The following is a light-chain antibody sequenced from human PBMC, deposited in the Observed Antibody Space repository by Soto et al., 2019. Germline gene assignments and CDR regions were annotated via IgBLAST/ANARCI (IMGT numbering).Light chain of an antibody. CDR2: DND. Sequence: QYVLTQPPSVSAAPGQKVTISCSGSNSNIGSNSVSWYQQLPGTAPKLLIYDNDKRPSEIPDRFSGSRSGTSATLGIAGLQTGDEADYYCGTWDSSLDAGVFGGGTKLTVL. CDR3: GTWDSSLDAGV. J-gene: IGLJ2*01. V-gene: IGLV1-51*01. CDR1: NSNIGSNS.